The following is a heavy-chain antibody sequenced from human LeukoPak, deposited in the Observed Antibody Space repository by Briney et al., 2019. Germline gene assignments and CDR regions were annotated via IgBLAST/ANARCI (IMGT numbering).Heavy chain of an antibody. J-gene: IGHJ3*02. D-gene: IGHD3-22*01. CDR2: VYHSGST. CDR1: DSSINSGYY. CDR3: ARVSFELRGYYDSSGYVAFDI. V-gene: IGHV4-38-2*02. Sequence: PSETLSLTCTVSDSSINSGYYWGWIRQPPGKGLEWIGNVYHSGSTYYNPSLNSRVTISIDTSKNQFSLKLSSVTATDTAVYYCARVSFELRGYYDSSGYVAFDIWGQGTMVTASS.